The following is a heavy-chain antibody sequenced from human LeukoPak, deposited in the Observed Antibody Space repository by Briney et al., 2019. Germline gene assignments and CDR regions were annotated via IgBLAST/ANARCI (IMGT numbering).Heavy chain of an antibody. CDR2: IYYSGST. D-gene: IGHD3-22*01. J-gene: IGHJ4*02. CDR1: GGSISSYY. CDR3: ERANYYDSSYYFDY. Sequence: SETLSLTCTVSGGSISSYYWSWIRQPPGKGLEWIGYIYYSGSTNYNPSLKSRVTISVDTSKNQFSLKLSSVTAADTAVYYCERANYYDSSYYFDYWSQGTLVTVSS. V-gene: IGHV4-59*01.